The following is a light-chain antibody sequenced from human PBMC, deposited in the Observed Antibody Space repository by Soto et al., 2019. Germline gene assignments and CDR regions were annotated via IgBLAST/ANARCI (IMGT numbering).Light chain of an antibody. CDR1: SSDVGGYNY. Sequence: QSVLTQPASVSGSPGQSITISCAGTSSDVGGYNYVSWYQQHPGKAPKLMIYEVSNRPSGVSNRFSGSKSGNTASLTISGLQAEDEADYYCSSYTSSIGGVFGGGTKVTVL. CDR3: SSYTSSIGGV. J-gene: IGLJ2*01. CDR2: EVS. V-gene: IGLV2-14*01.